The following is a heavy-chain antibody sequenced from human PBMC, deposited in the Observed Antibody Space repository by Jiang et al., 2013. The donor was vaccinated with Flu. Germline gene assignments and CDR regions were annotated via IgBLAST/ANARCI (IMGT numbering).Heavy chain of an antibody. V-gene: IGHV4-59*01. D-gene: IGHD2-21*02. CDR3: ARLVAVTGSSDYFDY. CDR1: GGSISSYH. CDR2: IYYTGST. J-gene: IGHJ4*02. Sequence: SGLVKPSETLSLTCTVSGGSISSYHWNWIRQPPGKGLEWIGYIYYTGSTNYNPSLKSRVTMSLDTSKNQFSLKLSSVTAADTAVYYCARLVAVTGSSDYFDYWGQGTLVTVSS.